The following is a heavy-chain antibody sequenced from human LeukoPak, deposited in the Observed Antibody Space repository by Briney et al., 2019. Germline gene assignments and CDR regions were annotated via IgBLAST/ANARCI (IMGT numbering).Heavy chain of an antibody. Sequence: GGSLRLSCAASGFTFSSYGMHWVRQAPGKGLEWVAVISYDGSNKYYADSVKGRFTISRDNSKNTLYLQMNSLRAEDTAVYYCAKDHNPYYDSSGYWGQGTLVTVSS. CDR3: AKDHNPYYDSSGY. V-gene: IGHV3-30*18. CDR1: GFTFSSYG. J-gene: IGHJ4*02. CDR2: ISYDGSNK. D-gene: IGHD3-22*01.